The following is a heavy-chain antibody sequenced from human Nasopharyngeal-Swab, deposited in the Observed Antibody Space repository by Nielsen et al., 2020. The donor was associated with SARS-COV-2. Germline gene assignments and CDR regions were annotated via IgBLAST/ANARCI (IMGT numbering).Heavy chain of an antibody. J-gene: IGHJ6*02. CDR3: ARDTVHYGMDV. CDR2: IYYSGSS. V-gene: IGHV4-59*01. D-gene: IGHD4-11*01. Sequence: SETLSLTCTVSGGSISSYYWTWIRQPPGKGLEWIGYIYYSGSSSYNPSLKSRVTISVDMSKNQFSLKLTPVTAADTAVYYCARDTVHYGMDVWGQGTTVTVSS. CDR1: GGSISSYY.